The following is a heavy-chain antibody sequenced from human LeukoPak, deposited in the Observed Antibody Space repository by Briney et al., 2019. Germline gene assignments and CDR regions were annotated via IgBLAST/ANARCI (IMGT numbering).Heavy chain of an antibody. CDR2: TSSSSGTL. V-gene: IGHV3-11*04. Sequence: YYWGWIRQPPGKGLEWLSYTSSSSGTLYYADSVKGRFTISRDNAKNSLYLQMNSLRAEDTAVYYCTSGGNGYPLGYWGQGTLVTVSS. D-gene: IGHD5-24*01. J-gene: IGHJ4*02. CDR3: TSGGNGYPLGY. CDR1: YY.